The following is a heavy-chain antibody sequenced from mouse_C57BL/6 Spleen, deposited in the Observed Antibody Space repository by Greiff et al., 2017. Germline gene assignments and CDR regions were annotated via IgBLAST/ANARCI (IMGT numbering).Heavy chain of an antibody. J-gene: IGHJ4*01. D-gene: IGHD2-1*01. V-gene: IGHV1-50*01. CDR1: GYTFTSYW. CDR3: ARGKGNYYYAMDY. Sequence: VQLQQPGAELVKPGASVKLSCKASGYTFTSYWMQWVKQRPGQGLEWIGEIDPSDSYTNYNQKFKGKATLTVDTSSSTAYMQLSSLTSEDSAVYYCARGKGNYYYAMDYWGQGTSVTVSS. CDR2: IDPSDSYT.